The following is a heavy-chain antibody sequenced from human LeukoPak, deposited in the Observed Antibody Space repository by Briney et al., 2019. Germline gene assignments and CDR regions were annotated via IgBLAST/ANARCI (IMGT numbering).Heavy chain of an antibody. D-gene: IGHD6-19*01. V-gene: IGHV3-23*01. CDR1: GFTFDDYA. J-gene: IGHJ4*02. CDR3: ASPPTTYSSGWYGDY. Sequence: PGGSLRLSCAASGFTFDDYAMSWVRQAPGKGLEWVSAISGSGGSTYYADSVKGRFTISRDNSKNTLYLQMNSLRAEDTAVYYCASPPTTYSSGWYGDYWGQGTLVTVSS. CDR2: ISGSGGST.